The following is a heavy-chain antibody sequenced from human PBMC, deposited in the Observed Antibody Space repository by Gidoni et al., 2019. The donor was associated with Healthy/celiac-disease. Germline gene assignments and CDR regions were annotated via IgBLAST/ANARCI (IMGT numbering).Heavy chain of an antibody. J-gene: IGHJ4*02. CDR1: GGTFSSYS. V-gene: IGHV1-69*01. CDR2: IIPIFGTA. Sequence: QVQLVQSGAEVKKLGSSVKVSCKASGGTFSSYSIRWVRQAPGQGLEWMGGIIPIFGTANYAQKFQGRVTITADESTSTAYMELSSLRSEDTAVYYCARVVFAYCSGGSCEGDYWGQGTLVTVSS. D-gene: IGHD2-15*01. CDR3: ARVVFAYCSGGSCEGDY.